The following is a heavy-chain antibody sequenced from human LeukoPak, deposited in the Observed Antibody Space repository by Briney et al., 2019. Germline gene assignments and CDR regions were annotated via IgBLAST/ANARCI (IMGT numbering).Heavy chain of an antibody. D-gene: IGHD1-26*01. Sequence: RASVKVSCKASGYTFTGYYLHWVRQAPGQGLDWMGWINPNSGGTTYAQNFKGRVTMTWDTSISTAYMELSRLRSDDTAVYYCVREWELLRKYLYHWGQGTLVTVSS. CDR1: GYTFTGYY. V-gene: IGHV1-2*02. CDR2: INPNSGGT. J-gene: IGHJ1*01. CDR3: VREWELLRKYLYH.